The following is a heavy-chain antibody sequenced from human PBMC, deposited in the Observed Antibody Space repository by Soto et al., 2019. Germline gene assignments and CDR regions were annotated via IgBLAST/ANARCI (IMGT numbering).Heavy chain of an antibody. V-gene: IGHV3-30-3*01. Sequence: GGSLRLSCAASGFTFSSYAMHWVRQAPGKGLEWVAVISYDGSNKYYADSVKGRFTISRDNSKNTLYLQMNSLRAEDTAVYYCARDTPHRLVVVTAIQWGYSEAFDIWGQGTMVTVSS. D-gene: IGHD2-21*02. CDR1: GFTFSSYA. CDR2: ISYDGSNK. CDR3: ARDTPHRLVVVTAIQWGYSEAFDI. J-gene: IGHJ3*02.